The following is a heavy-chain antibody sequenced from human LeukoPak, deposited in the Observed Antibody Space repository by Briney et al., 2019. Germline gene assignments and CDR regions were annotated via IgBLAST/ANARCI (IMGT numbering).Heavy chain of an antibody. Sequence: SVKVSCKASGGTFTSYAITWVRQAPGQGLEWMGGIIPIFGTANYAQKFQGRVTITTDESTSTAYMELSSLRSEDTAVYYCARRSGLDDFWSGPHYYMDVWGKGTTVTVSS. V-gene: IGHV1-69*05. CDR2: IIPIFGTA. J-gene: IGHJ6*03. CDR1: GGTFTSYA. CDR3: ARRSGLDDFWSGPHYYMDV. D-gene: IGHD3-3*01.